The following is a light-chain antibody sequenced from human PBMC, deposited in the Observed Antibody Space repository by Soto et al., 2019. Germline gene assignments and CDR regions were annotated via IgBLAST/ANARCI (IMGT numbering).Light chain of an antibody. CDR2: DVS. V-gene: IGLV2-14*01. Sequence: QSALTQPASVSGSPGQSITISCTGTSSDVGGYNYVSWYQQHPGKAPRLMIYDVSNQPSGVSTRFSGSKSGNTASLTISGLQAEDEADYYCCSYTSSSTVVFGGGTKVTVL. CDR3: CSYTSSSTVV. J-gene: IGLJ2*01. CDR1: SSDVGGYNY.